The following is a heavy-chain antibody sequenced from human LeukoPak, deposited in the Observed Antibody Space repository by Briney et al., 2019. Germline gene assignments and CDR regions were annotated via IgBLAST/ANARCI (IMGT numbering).Heavy chain of an antibody. J-gene: IGHJ4*02. CDR1: GFTFSSYS. D-gene: IGHD1-1*01. Sequence: GGSLRLSCAASGFTFSSYSMNWVRQASGMGLEWISLISVTGDTTYYADSVKGRFTISRDDSKSTFYLQMNSLRAEDTAVYYCAKKGVTTAPGNFFDYWGQGTLVTVSS. V-gene: IGHV3-23*01. CDR2: ISVTGDTT. CDR3: AKKGVTTAPGNFFDY.